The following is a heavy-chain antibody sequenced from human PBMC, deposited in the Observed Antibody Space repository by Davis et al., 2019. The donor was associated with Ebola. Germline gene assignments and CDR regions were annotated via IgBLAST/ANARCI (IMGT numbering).Heavy chain of an antibody. J-gene: IGHJ6*02. V-gene: IGHV3-30*04. Sequence: GGSLRLSCAASGFTFSSYAMHWVRQAPGKGLEWVAVISYDGSNKYYADSVKGRFTISRDNSKNTLYLQMNSLRAEDTAVYYCARAHCSSTSCYYGMDVWGQGTTVTVSS. CDR1: GFTFSSYA. CDR3: ARAHCSSTSCYYGMDV. D-gene: IGHD2-2*01. CDR2: ISYDGSNK.